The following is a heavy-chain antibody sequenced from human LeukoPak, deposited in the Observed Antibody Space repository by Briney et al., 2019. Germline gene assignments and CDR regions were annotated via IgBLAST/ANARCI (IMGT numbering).Heavy chain of an antibody. Sequence: SETLSLTCTVSGGSISSYYRSWIRQPPGKGLEWIGYIYYSGSTNYNPSLKSRVNISVDTSKNQFSLNLSSVTAADTAVYYCAIYRRDYFYFGMDVWGQGTTVTVSS. CDR2: IYYSGST. V-gene: IGHV4-59*01. CDR1: GGSISSYY. D-gene: IGHD1-14*01. CDR3: AIYRRDYFYFGMDV. J-gene: IGHJ6*02.